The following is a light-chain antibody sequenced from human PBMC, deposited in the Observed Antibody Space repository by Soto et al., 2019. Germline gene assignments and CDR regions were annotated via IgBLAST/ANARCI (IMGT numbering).Light chain of an antibody. V-gene: IGLV2-14*01. J-gene: IGLJ1*01. Sequence: QSALTQPASVSASPGQSITISCTGTSSDVGGYNYVSWYQQHPGKAPKLMIYDVSNRPSGGSDPFSGSKSGNTASLTMSGLQAEDEADYYYNSYTSSSTHVFGTGTKLTVL. CDR2: DVS. CDR1: SSDVGGYNY. CDR3: NSYTSSSTHV.